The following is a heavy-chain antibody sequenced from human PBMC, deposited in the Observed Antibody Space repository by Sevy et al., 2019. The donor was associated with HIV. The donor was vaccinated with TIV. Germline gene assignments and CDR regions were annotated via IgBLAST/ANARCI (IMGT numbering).Heavy chain of an antibody. D-gene: IGHD2-8*02. CDR2: IRYDGTNT. Sequence: GGSLRLSCAASGFTFSNYGFHWVRQAPGGGMEWVAFIRYDGTNTYYADSVKGRFTLSRDNSNNTLYLQMNSLRAEDTAVYYCAKDRKVLLVVYAIPFDAFDIWGQGAMVTVSS. J-gene: IGHJ3*02. V-gene: IGHV3-30*02. CDR1: GFTFSNYG. CDR3: AKDRKVLLVVYAIPFDAFDI.